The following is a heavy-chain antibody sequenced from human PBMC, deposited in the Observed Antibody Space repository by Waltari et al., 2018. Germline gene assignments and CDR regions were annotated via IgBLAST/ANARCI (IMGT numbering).Heavy chain of an antibody. CDR1: GFTFSSYG. V-gene: IGHV3-30*02. D-gene: IGHD3-3*01. CDR3: AKDTTIFGVVISDAFDI. CDR2: IRYDGSNK. J-gene: IGHJ3*02. Sequence: QVQLVESGGGVVQPGGSLRLSCAASGFTFSSYGMPWVRQAPGKGLEWVACIRYDGSNKYYADSVKGRFTISRDNSKNTLYLQMNSLRAEDTAVYYCAKDTTIFGVVISDAFDIWGQGTMVTVSS.